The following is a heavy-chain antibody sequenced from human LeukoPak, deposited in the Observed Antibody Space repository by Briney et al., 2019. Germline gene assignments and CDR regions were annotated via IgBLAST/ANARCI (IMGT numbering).Heavy chain of an antibody. Sequence: PGGSLRLSCAASGFTFSSYGMHWVRQAPGRGLEWVAFIRYDGSNKYYADSVKGRFTISRDNSKNTLYLQMNSLRAEDTAVYYCARVAGRYYYDSSGYYDYWGQGTLVTVSS. CDR1: GFTFSSYG. CDR3: ARVAGRYYYDSSGYYDY. V-gene: IGHV3-30*02. D-gene: IGHD3-22*01. CDR2: IRYDGSNK. J-gene: IGHJ4*02.